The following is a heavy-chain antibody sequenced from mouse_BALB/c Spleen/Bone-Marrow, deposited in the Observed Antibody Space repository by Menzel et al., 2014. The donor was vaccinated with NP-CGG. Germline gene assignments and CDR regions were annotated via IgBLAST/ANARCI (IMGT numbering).Heavy chain of an antibody. CDR2: IDPTNGNT. Sequence: EVQLQQSGAELVKPGASVKLPCTASGFNIKDTYMHWVKQRPEQGLEWIGRIDPTNGNTKYDPKFQGKATITADTSSNTAYLQLSSLTSEDTAVYYCAKYYYGNSLFAYWGQGTLVTVSA. D-gene: IGHD1-1*01. CDR1: GFNIKDTY. J-gene: IGHJ3*01. CDR3: AKYYYGNSLFAY. V-gene: IGHV14-3*02.